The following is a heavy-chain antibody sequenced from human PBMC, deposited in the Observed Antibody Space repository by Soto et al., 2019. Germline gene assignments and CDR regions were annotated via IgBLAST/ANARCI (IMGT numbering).Heavy chain of an antibody. Sequence: EVQLVESGGGLVQPGGSLRLSCAASGFTFSSYWMHWVRQAPGKGLVWVSRVNSDGSSTSYADSVKGRVTISRDNAKNTLYLQMNSLRDEDTAVYYCARHYYDAFDMWGQGTMVTVSS. V-gene: IGHV3-74*01. J-gene: IGHJ3*02. D-gene: IGHD3-10*01. CDR1: GFTFSSYW. CDR2: VNSDGSST. CDR3: ARHYYDAFDM.